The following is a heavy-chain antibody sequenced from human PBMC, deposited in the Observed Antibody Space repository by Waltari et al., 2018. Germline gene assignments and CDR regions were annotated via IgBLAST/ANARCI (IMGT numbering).Heavy chain of an antibody. CDR1: GDTVSSNSAA. D-gene: IGHD7-27*01. Sequence: QVQLQQSGPGLVKPSQTLSLTCAISGDTVSSNSAACNWLRQSPSRGLEWLGRTYYRSKWYNDYAVSVKSRISIKPDTSKNQFSLQLTSVTPEDTAVYFCARELRNTITGAYYYGIDVWGQGTTVTVSS. CDR3: ARELRNTITGAYYYGIDV. J-gene: IGHJ6*02. V-gene: IGHV6-1*01. CDR2: TYYRSKWYN.